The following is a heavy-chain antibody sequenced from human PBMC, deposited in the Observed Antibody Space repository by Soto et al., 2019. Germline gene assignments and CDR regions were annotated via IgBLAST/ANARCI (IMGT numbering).Heavy chain of an antibody. CDR2: IYYSGST. D-gene: IGHD1-1*01. CDR3: AKAGTHSYFDY. V-gene: IGHV4-59*01. Sequence: TVSGGSISSYYWSWIRQPPGKGLEWIGYIYYSGSTNYNPSLKSRVTISVDTSKNQFSLKLSSVTAADTAVYYCAKAGTHSYFDYWGQGTLVTVSS. J-gene: IGHJ4*02. CDR1: GGSISSYY.